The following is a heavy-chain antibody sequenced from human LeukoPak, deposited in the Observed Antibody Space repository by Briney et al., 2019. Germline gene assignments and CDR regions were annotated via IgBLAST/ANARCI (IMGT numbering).Heavy chain of an antibody. J-gene: IGHJ4*02. CDR3: AKPLTAATGTDFDY. D-gene: IGHD6-13*01. Sequence: GGSLRLSCAASGFTFSSYAMSWVRQAPGKGLEWVSAIVGSGATTYYADSVKGRFTISRDNSKSTVYLQMINLRAEDTAVYYCAKPLTAATGTDFDYWGQGTLVTVSS. CDR2: IVGSGATT. CDR1: GFTFSSYA. V-gene: IGHV3-23*01.